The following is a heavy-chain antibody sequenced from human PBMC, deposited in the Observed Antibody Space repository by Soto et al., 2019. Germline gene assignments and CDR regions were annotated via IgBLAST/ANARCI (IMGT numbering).Heavy chain of an antibody. Sequence: EALSLTSNHPGGCINSYFWSWIRQSPGKGLEWIGHIYYSGSTSYSPSLKSRVSISVDTSKNQFSLEVHSVTAADTAVYFCASRKERSGPHYSDSWGQGALVRVSS. J-gene: IGHJ4*02. D-gene: IGHD1-1*01. CDR1: GGCINSYF. CDR2: IYYSGST. CDR3: ASRKERSGPHYSDS. V-gene: IGHV4-59*01.